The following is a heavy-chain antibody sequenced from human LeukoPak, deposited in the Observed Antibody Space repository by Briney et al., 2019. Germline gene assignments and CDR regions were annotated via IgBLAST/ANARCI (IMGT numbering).Heavy chain of an antibody. CDR3: AKDVRGSGYLGASDY. J-gene: IGHJ4*02. CDR1: GFTFSSYA. CDR2: ISGSGGIT. Sequence: PGGSLRLSCAASGFTFSSYAMTWVRQSPAKGLEWVSVISGSGGITDYADSVKGRFTISRDNSKNTMYLEMNSMRAEDTAVYYCAKDVRGSGYLGASDYWGQGTLVTVSS. D-gene: IGHD3-22*01. V-gene: IGHV3-23*01.